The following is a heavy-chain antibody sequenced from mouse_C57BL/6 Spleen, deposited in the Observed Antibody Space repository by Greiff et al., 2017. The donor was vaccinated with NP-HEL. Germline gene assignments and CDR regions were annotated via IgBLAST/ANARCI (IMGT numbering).Heavy chain of an antibody. CDR2: IYPGNSDT. J-gene: IGHJ4*01. D-gene: IGHD1-1*01. Sequence: EVQLQQSGTVLARPGASVKMSCKTSGYTFTSYWMHWVKQRPGQGLEWIGAIYPGNSDTSYNQKFKGKAKLTAVTSASTAYMELSSLTNEDSAVYYCTRSYYYGSSHPYYYAMDYWGQGTSVTVSS. CDR1: GYTFTSYW. V-gene: IGHV1-5*01. CDR3: TRSYYYGSSHPYYYAMDY.